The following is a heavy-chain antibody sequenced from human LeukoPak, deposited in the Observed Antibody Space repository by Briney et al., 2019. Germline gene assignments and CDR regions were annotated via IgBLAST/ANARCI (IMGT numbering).Heavy chain of an antibody. CDR1: GGSISNTNW. Sequence: SGTLSLTCGVSGGSISNTNWWTWFRQPPGKGLEWIGEVNLQGSTNYSPSLKSRVAISVDKSENHISLKLTSVTAADTAVYYCAREGGPYRPLDYSGQGTLVTVAS. V-gene: IGHV4-4*02. J-gene: IGHJ4*02. CDR2: VNLQGST. CDR3: AREGGPYRPLDY.